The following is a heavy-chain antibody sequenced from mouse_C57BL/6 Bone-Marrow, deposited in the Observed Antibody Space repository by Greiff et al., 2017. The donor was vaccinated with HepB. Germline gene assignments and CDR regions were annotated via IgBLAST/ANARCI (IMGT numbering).Heavy chain of an antibody. V-gene: IGHV5-17*01. J-gene: IGHJ4*01. CDR1: GFTFSDYG. D-gene: IGHD2-3*01. CDR2: ISSGSSTI. CDR3: ARGGWLPPYAMDY. Sequence: EVQRVESGGGLVKPGGSLKLSCAASGFTFSDYGMHWVRQAPEKGLEWVAYISSGSSTIYYADTVKGRFTISRDNAKNTLFLQMTSLRSEDTAMYYCARGGWLPPYAMDYWGQGTSVTVSS.